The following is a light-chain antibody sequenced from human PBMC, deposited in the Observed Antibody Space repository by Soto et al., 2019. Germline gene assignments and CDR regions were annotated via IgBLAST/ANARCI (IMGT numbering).Light chain of an antibody. CDR3: QQYISWRLT. V-gene: IGKV3D-15*01. Sequence: EIVMTQSPATLSVSPGEGVTLSCRASQSITTNLAWYQQKPGQSPRLLIYGVSTRASGIPARFSGSGSGTDFTLTISSLQSEDFALYYCQQYISWRLTFGGGTNVEI. CDR2: GVS. CDR1: QSITTN. J-gene: IGKJ4*01.